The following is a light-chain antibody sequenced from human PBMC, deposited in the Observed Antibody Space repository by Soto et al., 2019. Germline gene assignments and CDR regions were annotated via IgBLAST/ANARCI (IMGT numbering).Light chain of an antibody. CDR1: QSVLYSSNNKNY. CDR2: WAS. CDR3: QQYYPGFT. V-gene: IGKV4-1*01. Sequence: DIVMTQSPDSLAVSLGERATINCKSSQSVLYSSNNKNYLAWYQQKPGQPPKLLIYWASTRESGVPDRFSGSGSGTDFTLTISSLQAEDVAVYYCQQYYPGFTFGPGTKVDIK. J-gene: IGKJ3*01.